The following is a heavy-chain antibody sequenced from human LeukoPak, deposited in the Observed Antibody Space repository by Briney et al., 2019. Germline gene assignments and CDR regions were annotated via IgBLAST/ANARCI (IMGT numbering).Heavy chain of an antibody. J-gene: IGHJ5*02. Sequence: SETLSLTCTVSGGSISRYYWSWIRQPAGKGLEWIGRIYSTGSTNYNPSLKSRVTMSVDTSQNQFSLKLSSVTAADTAVYYCARHESSWYLYNRFDPWGQGTQVTVSS. V-gene: IGHV4-4*07. CDR1: GGSISRYY. CDR3: ARHESSWYLYNRFDP. CDR2: IYSTGST. D-gene: IGHD3-22*01.